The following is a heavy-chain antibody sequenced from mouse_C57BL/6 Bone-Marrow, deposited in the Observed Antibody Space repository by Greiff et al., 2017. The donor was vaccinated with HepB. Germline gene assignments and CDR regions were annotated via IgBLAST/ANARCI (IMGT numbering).Heavy chain of an antibody. CDR2: INPDSSTI. CDR3: ARPTIYYGSSYYFDY. D-gene: IGHD1-1*01. J-gene: IGHJ2*01. CDR1: GVAFSRYW. V-gene: IGHV4-1*01. Sequence: AAGGVAFSRYWMSWVRRAPGKGLEWIGEINPDSSTINYAPSLKDKFIISRDNAKNTLYLQMSKVRSEDTALYYCARPTIYYGSSYYFDYWGQGTTLTVSS.